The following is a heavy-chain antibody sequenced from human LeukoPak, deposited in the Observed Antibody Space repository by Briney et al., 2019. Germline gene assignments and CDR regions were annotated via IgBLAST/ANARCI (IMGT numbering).Heavy chain of an antibody. V-gene: IGHV3-30-3*01. CDR1: GFTFSDYG. D-gene: IGHD2-21*01. CDR2: ISYDGNNQ. Sequence: GGSLRLSCAASGFTFSDYGFHWVRQAPGKGLDWVALISYDGNNQYYADSVKGRFTISRDSSKNTLYLQMNSLRPEDTAVYYCARKAYCGHERCYGDPLKYYFDYWGQGTLVTVSS. J-gene: IGHJ4*02. CDR3: ARKAYCGHERCYGDPLKYYFDY.